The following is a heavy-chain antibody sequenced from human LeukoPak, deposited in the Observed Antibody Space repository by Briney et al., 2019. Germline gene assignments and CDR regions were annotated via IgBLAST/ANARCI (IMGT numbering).Heavy chain of an antibody. J-gene: IGHJ4*02. CDR2: IIGSCGST. D-gene: IGHD3-22*01. CDR1: GFTFSSYA. CDR3: AKVFGDMIVVVIGYFDY. V-gene: IGHV3-23*01. Sequence: GGSLRLSCAASGFTFSSYAMSWVRQAPGKGLEGVSAIIGSCGSTYYADSVKGRFTISRDNTKNTLHLQMNSLRAEDTAVYYCAKVFGDMIVVVIGYFDYWGQGTLVTVSS.